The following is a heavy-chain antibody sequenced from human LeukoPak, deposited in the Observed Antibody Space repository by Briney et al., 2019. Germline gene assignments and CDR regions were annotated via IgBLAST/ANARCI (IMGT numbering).Heavy chain of an antibody. V-gene: IGHV4-39*01. D-gene: IGHD6-19*01. CDR3: SGWEAIDY. CDR2: IYYSGCT. CDR1: GGSISSSSYY. J-gene: IGHJ4*02. Sequence: PSETLSLTCTVSGGSISSSSYYWGWIRQPPGKGLEWIGSIYYSGCTYYNPSLKSRVTISVDTSKNQFSLKLSSVTAADTAVYYCSGWEAIDYWGQGTLVTVSS.